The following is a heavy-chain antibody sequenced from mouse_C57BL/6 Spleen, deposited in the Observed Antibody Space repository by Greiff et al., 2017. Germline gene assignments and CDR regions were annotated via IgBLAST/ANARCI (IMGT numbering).Heavy chain of an antibody. V-gene: IGHV1-64*01. CDR3: ARSDGYYGDYAMDY. Sequence: QVQLKQPGAELVKPGASVKLSCKASGYTFTSYWMHWVKQRPGQGLEWIGMIHPNSGSTNYNEKFKSKATLTVDKSSSTAYMQLSSLTSEDSAVYYCARSDGYYGDYAMDYWGQGTSVTVSS. CDR2: IHPNSGST. J-gene: IGHJ4*01. CDR1: GYTFTSYW. D-gene: IGHD2-3*01.